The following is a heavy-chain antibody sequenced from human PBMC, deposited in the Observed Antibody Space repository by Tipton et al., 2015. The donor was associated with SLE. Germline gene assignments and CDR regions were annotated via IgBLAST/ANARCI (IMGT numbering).Heavy chain of an antibody. D-gene: IGHD6-19*01. J-gene: IGHJ6*02. Sequence: QLVQSGPEVKKPGSSVKVSCKASGGTLSSHAINWVRQAPGQGLEWMGWISAYNGNTNYAQKLQGRVTMTTDTSTSTAYMELRSLRSDDTAVYYCARDGKWLPDYYYYGMDVWGQGTTVTVS. CDR3: ARDGKWLPDYYYYGMDV. CDR1: GGTLSSHA. CDR2: ISAYNGNT. V-gene: IGHV1-18*01.